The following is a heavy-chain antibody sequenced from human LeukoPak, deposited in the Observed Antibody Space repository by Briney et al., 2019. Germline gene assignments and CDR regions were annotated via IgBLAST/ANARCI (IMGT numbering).Heavy chain of an antibody. CDR2: MYYSGGT. Sequence: SETLSLTCSVSGGSISSSDYYWGWIRQPPGKGLEWIGIMYYSGGTYYNPSLKSRVTISVDTSKNQLSLNLDSVTAADTAVYYCARRRFSTNWFGPWGQGTLVTVSS. J-gene: IGHJ5*02. CDR1: GGSISSSDYY. CDR3: ARRRFSTNWFGP. D-gene: IGHD3-16*01. V-gene: IGHV4-39*01.